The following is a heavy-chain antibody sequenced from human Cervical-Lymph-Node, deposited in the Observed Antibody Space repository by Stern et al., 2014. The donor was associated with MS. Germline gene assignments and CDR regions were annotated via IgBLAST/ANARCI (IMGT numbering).Heavy chain of an antibody. CDR2: IKEDGSET. V-gene: IGHV3-7*01. CDR1: GFTFSSYW. J-gene: IGHJ5*02. CDR3: ARGTDT. Sequence: EVQLVESGGGLVQPGGSLRLSCAASGFTFSSYWMNWVRQAPGKGLEWVANIKEDGSETYYVVSVKGRFTISRDKAKNSLYLKMHSLRAEDTAGYYCARGTDTWGQGTLVTVSS. D-gene: IGHD2-15*01.